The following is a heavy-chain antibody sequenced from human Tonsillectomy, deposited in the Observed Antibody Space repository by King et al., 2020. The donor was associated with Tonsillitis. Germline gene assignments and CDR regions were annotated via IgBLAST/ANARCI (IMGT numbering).Heavy chain of an antibody. J-gene: IGHJ4*02. CDR3: AGGPYDCSGYYYPGADFDY. CDR2: IYSGGST. V-gene: IGHV3-66*01. Sequence: VQLVESGGGLVQPGGSLRLSCAASGFTVSSNYMSWVRQAPGKGLEWVSVIYSGGSTYYADSVKGRFTISRDNSKNTLYFQMNSLRAEDTAVCYWAGGPYDCSGYYYPGADFDYWGQGTLVTVSS. CDR1: GFTVSSNY. D-gene: IGHD3-22*01.